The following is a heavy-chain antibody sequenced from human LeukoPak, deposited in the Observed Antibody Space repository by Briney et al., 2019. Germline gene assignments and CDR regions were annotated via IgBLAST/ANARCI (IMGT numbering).Heavy chain of an antibody. CDR3: ARGRGRNPSGYYYYMDV. CDR1: GFNFGSYS. V-gene: IGHV3-23*01. Sequence: GGSLRLSCAASGFNFGSYSMTWVRQAPGKGLEWVSAISGSGGSTYYADSVKGRFTISRDNSKGTLYLLMSSLRADDTAVYYCARGRGRNPSGYYYYMDVWGKGTTVTISS. D-gene: IGHD3-16*01. J-gene: IGHJ6*04. CDR2: ISGSGGST.